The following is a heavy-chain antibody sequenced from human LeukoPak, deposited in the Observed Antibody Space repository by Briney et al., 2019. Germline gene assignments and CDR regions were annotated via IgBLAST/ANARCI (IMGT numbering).Heavy chain of an antibody. CDR1: GYTFTSYY. Sequence: ASVKVSCKASGYTFTSYYMHWVRQAPGQGLEWMGIINPSGGSTSYAQKFQGRVTMTGDTSTSTVYMELSSLRSEDTAVYYCARGRTYYDSSGYYYDGGFDYWGQGTLVTVSS. V-gene: IGHV1-46*01. J-gene: IGHJ4*02. CDR2: INPSGGST. D-gene: IGHD3-22*01. CDR3: ARGRTYYDSSGYYYDGGFDY.